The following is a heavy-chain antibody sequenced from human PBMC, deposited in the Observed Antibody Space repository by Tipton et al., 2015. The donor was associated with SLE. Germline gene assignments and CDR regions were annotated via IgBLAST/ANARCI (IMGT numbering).Heavy chain of an antibody. CDR3: ARGYDFWSGSLPGY. CDR1: GFLFSRYE. CDR2: ISKSGSEI. V-gene: IGHV3-48*03. Sequence: SLRLSCVGSGFLFSRYEMNWVRQAPGKGLEWVSYISKSGSEIYYADSVKGRFTISRDNAKNTLYFQMNGLRAEDTAVYYCARGYDFWSGSLPGYWGQGTLVTVSS. J-gene: IGHJ4*02. D-gene: IGHD3-3*01.